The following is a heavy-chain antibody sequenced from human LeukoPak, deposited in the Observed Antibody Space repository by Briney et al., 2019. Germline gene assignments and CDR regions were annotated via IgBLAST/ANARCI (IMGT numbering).Heavy chain of an antibody. CDR2: NNPKSGNT. Sequence: ASVTVSCKASGYTFSNYDINWVRQATGQGLEWIGWNNPKSGNTGYAQKLQGRVTMTRVNANNTAYMELTSLTFDDTAVYYCARGRGIAEFSIWGQGTLVTVSS. CDR1: GYTFSNYD. J-gene: IGHJ4*02. V-gene: IGHV1-8*02. CDR3: ARGRGIAEFSI. D-gene: IGHD3-10*01.